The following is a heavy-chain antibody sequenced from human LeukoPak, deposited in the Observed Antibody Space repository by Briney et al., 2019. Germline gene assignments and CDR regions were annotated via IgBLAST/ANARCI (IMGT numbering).Heavy chain of an antibody. D-gene: IGHD5-24*01. V-gene: IGHV3-30-3*01. Sequence: AGGSLRLSCAASGFTFSSYAIHWVCQAPGKGLEWVAVISYDGSIIYYADSVKGRFTISRDNSMNTLYLQMNSLRAEDTAVYYCARDGYISLDCWGQGTLVTVSS. J-gene: IGHJ4*02. CDR2: ISYDGSII. CDR1: GFTFSSYA. CDR3: ARDGYISLDC.